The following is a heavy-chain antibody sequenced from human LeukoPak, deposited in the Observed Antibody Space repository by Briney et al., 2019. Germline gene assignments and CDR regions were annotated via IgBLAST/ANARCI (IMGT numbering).Heavy chain of an antibody. CDR1: GGTFSSYA. CDR3: ARRPTTLWFGELLGWFDP. CDR2: IIPIFGTA. D-gene: IGHD3-10*01. J-gene: IGHJ5*02. V-gene: IGHV1-69*06. Sequence: ASVKVSCKASGGTFSSYAISWVRQAPGQGLEWMGGIIPIFGTANYAQRFQGRVTITADKSTSTAYMELSSLRSEDTAVYYCARRPTTLWFGELLGWFDPWGQGTLVTVSS.